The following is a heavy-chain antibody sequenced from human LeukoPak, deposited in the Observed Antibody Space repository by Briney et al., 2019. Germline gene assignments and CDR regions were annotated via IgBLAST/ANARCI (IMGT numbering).Heavy chain of an antibody. V-gene: IGHV4-34*01. Sequence: PSETLSLTCTVSGVYITNGLYFWNWIRQPPGKGLEWIGEINHSGSTNYNPSLKSRVTISVDTSENQFSLKLSSVTAADTAVYYCARGRRYSYGYDYYYYYMDVWGKGTTVTISS. CDR1: GVYITNGLYF. D-gene: IGHD5-18*01. CDR2: INHSGST. J-gene: IGHJ6*03. CDR3: ARGRRYSYGYDYYYYYMDV.